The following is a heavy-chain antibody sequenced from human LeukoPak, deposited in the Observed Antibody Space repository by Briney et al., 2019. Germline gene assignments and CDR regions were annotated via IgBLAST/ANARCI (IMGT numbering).Heavy chain of an antibody. V-gene: IGHV3-30*04. CDR1: GFNFSHYA. CDR3: AREAFGSVDY. CDR2: ISYDGTGK. J-gene: IGHJ4*02. D-gene: IGHD3-10*01. Sequence: GGSLRLSCAASGFNFSHYAMHWVRQAPGKGLEWVAVISYDGTGKYYADSVKGRFTISRDNAKNSLYLQMNSLRAEDTAVYYCAREAFGSVDYWGQGTLVTVSS.